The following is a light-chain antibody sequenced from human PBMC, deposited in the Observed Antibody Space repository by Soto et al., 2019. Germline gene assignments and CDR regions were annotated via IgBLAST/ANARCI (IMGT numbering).Light chain of an antibody. J-gene: IGKJ1*01. CDR1: QNVRSN. CDR2: GAS. V-gene: IGKV3-15*01. Sequence: EIVMTQSPATLSVSPGERATLSCRASQNVRSNLAWYQQKPGQAPRLLIYGASTRATGIPARFSGRGSGTEFTLTISSLEPEDFAVYYCQQRSKWPKTFGQGTKVDI. CDR3: QQRSKWPKT.